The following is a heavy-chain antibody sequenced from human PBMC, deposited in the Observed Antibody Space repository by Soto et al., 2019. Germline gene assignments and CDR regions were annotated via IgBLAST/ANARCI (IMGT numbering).Heavy chain of an antibody. Sequence: ASVKVSCKVSGYTLTELSMHWVRQAPGKGLEWMGGFDPEDGETIYAQKFQGRVTMTEDTSTDTAYMELSSLRSEDTAVYYCATERWWHCSGGSCYRFDYWGQGTLVTVSS. V-gene: IGHV1-24*01. CDR3: ATERWWHCSGGSCYRFDY. D-gene: IGHD2-15*01. J-gene: IGHJ4*02. CDR1: GYTLTELS. CDR2: FDPEDGET.